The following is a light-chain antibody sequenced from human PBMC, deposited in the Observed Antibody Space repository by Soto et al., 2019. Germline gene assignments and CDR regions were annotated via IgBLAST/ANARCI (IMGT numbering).Light chain of an antibody. J-gene: IGLJ1*01. V-gene: IGLV1-44*01. CDR1: NSNFGRYS. CDR2: TTN. Sequence: VLTQPPSASGTPGQRVTISCSGSNSNFGRYSVHWYQQFPGKAPKLLIYTTNQRPSGVPDRFSGSKSGTSASLAISGLQSEDEADYHCATWDDSLNGLYVFGTGTKVTV. CDR3: ATWDDSLNGLYV.